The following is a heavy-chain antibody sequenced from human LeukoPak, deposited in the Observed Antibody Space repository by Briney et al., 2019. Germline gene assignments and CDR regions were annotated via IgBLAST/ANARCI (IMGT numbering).Heavy chain of an antibody. Sequence: GGSLRLSCAASGFTVSTTYMSWVRQAPGRGLEWVPVIYSGGSTYYADSVKGRFTISRDNSKNTVYLQMNSLGAEDTAVYYCARDPTATVGHWGQGTLVTVSS. CDR2: IYSGGST. CDR3: ARDPTATVGH. V-gene: IGHV3-53*01. J-gene: IGHJ4*02. D-gene: IGHD4-11*01. CDR1: GFTVSTTY.